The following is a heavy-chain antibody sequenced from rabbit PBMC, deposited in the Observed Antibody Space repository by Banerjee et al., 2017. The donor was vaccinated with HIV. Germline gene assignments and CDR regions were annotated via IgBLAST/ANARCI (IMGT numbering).Heavy chain of an antibody. CDR1: GFSFSNGYV. CDR3: ARGGAYAGDGYGTHFNL. V-gene: IGHV1S45*01. D-gene: IGHD4-2*01. Sequence: QEQLEESGGDLVKPEGSLTLTCTASGFSFSNGYVMCWVRQAPGKGLEWIACINTSSGNTVYASWAKGRFTISKTSSTTVTLQMTSLTAADTATYFCARGGAYAGDGYGTHFNLWGPGTLVTVS. CDR2: INTSSGNT. J-gene: IGHJ4*01.